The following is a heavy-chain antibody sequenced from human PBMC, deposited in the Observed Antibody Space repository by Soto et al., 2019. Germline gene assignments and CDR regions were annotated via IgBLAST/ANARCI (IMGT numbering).Heavy chain of an antibody. D-gene: IGHD7-27*01. V-gene: IGHV3-23*01. CDR1: GFTFSSYA. Sequence: EVQLLESGGGLVQPGGSLRLSCAASGFTFSSYAMSWVRQAPGKGLEWVSAISGSGGSTYYADSVKGRFTISRDNSKNTLYLQMNSLRAEDTAVYYCAAPSNWRPYTPTTYWGQGTLVTVSS. J-gene: IGHJ4*01. CDR3: AAPSNWRPYTPTTY. CDR2: ISGSGGST.